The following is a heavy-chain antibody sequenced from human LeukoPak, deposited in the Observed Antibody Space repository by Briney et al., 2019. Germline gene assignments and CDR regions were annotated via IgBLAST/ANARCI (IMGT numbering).Heavy chain of an antibody. Sequence: ASVKVSCTASGYTSTSYGISWVRQAPGQGLERMGWIRAYNVNTNYAHKLMGRVTMTTDTSTSTAYMEQRSVRSNDTAVYYCARDMDRDGYNGPDYWGQGTLVTVSS. D-gene: IGHD5-24*01. CDR2: IRAYNVNT. CDR1: GYTSTSYG. V-gene: IGHV1-18*01. J-gene: IGHJ4*02. CDR3: ARDMDRDGYNGPDY.